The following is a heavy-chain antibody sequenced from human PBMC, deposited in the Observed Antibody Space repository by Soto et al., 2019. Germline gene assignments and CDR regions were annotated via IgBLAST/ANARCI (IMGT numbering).Heavy chain of an antibody. J-gene: IGHJ3*02. CDR1: GFIVSNTY. CDR3: AREPRYCRGGSCSITGDAYDI. Sequence: EVQLVESGGGLVQPGGSLRLSCTASGFIVSNTYVNWVRQAPGKGLEWVSVISNRGDTHYADSVRGRFSLSRDISDNTLHLQMNNLRVEDTAVYYCAREPRYCRGGSCSITGDAYDIWGQGTWSPSLQ. CDR2: ISNRGDT. D-gene: IGHD2-15*01. V-gene: IGHV3-66*01.